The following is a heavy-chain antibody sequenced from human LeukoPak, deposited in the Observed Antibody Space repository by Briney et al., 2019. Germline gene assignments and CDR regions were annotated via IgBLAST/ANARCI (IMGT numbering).Heavy chain of an antibody. J-gene: IGHJ5*02. CDR1: GGSISSYY. CDR3: AREGADYYGSGSFIGGWFDP. Sequence: SETLSLTCTVSGGSISSYYWSWIRQPAGKGLEWIGRIYTSGSTNYNPSLKSRVTISVDTSKNQFSLKLSSVTAADTAVYYCAREGADYYGSGSFIGGWFDPWGQGTLVTVSS. D-gene: IGHD3-10*01. V-gene: IGHV4-4*07. CDR2: IYTSGST.